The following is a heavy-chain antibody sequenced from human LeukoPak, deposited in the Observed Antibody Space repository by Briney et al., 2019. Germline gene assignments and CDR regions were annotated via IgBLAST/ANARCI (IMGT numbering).Heavy chain of an antibody. Sequence: GGSLRLSCTASGFTFGDYAMSWVRQAPGKGLEWVGFIRSKAYGGTTEYAASVKGRFTISRDDSKSIAYLQMNSLKTEDTAVYYCTRAMIVVVIENWFDPWGQGTLVTVSS. J-gene: IGHJ5*02. CDR3: TRAMIVVVIENWFDP. D-gene: IGHD3-22*01. CDR1: GFTFGDYA. CDR2: IRSKAYGGTT. V-gene: IGHV3-49*04.